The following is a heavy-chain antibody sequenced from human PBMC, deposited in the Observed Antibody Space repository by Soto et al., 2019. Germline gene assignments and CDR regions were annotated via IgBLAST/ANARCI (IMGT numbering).Heavy chain of an antibody. V-gene: IGHV4-59*01. J-gene: IGHJ4*02. CDR1: GGSISSFY. Sequence: QVHLEESGPRLVKPSETLSLTCTVSGGSISSFYWNWIRQSPGKGLEWIGYIYYTGTTNYNPSLKSRVNMSLDTSKYQFSLNLTSVTAADTAVYYCARSNWNFPFDYWGQGTLVTVSS. D-gene: IGHD1-7*01. CDR3: ARSNWNFPFDY. CDR2: IYYTGTT.